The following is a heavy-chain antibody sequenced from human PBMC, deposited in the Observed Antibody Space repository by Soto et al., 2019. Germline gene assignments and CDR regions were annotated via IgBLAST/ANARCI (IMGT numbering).Heavy chain of an antibody. J-gene: IGHJ6*02. CDR2: ISSSGSTI. V-gene: IGHV3-48*03. D-gene: IGHD6-13*01. CDR3: ASTPSKYSSSWYGGEGYYYGMDV. CDR1: GFTFSSYE. Sequence: GGSLRLSCAASGFTFSSYEMNWVRQAPGKGLEWVSYISSSGSTIYYADSVKGRFTISRDNAKNSLYLQMNSLRAEDTAVYYCASTPSKYSSSWYGGEGYYYGMDVWGQGTTVTVSS.